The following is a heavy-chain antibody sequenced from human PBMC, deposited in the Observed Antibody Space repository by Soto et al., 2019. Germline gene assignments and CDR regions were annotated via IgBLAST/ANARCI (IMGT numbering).Heavy chain of an antibody. CDR3: ASLVVPAAMGGMDV. CDR1: GGSISSSNW. V-gene: IGHV4-4*02. J-gene: IGHJ6*02. CDR2: IYHSGST. D-gene: IGHD2-2*01. Sequence: SETLSLTCAVSGGSISSSNWWSWVRQPPGKGLEWIGEIYHSGSTNYNPSLKSRVTISVDKSKNQFSLKLSSVTAADTAVYYCASLVVPAAMGGMDVWGQGTTVTVSS.